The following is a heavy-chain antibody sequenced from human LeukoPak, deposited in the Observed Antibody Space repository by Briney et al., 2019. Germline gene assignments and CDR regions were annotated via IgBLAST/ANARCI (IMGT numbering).Heavy chain of an antibody. CDR3: AKTRVAGTIESRGYFQN. CDR2: IRNDESNK. CDR1: GFTFSSCG. Sequence: GGSRTLSCTPSGFTFSSCGMHWVRHAPDEGLEWVAFIRNDESNKFYGDFLKGRFTLSRDNSKNTLYLQMNSLRAEDTAVYYCAKTRVAGTIESRGYFQNWGQGTLVTVSS. D-gene: IGHD6-19*01. V-gene: IGHV3-30*02. J-gene: IGHJ1*01.